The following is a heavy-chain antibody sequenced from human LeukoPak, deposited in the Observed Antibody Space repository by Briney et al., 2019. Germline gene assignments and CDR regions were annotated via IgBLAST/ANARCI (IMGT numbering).Heavy chain of an antibody. D-gene: IGHD6-6*01. J-gene: IGHJ4*02. V-gene: IGHV3-11*01. CDR2: ISSSGSTI. Sequence: GGSLRLSCAASGLTFSDYYMSWIRQAPGKGLEWISYISSSGSTIYYADSVKGRFTISRDNARNSLYLQMNSLRAEDTALYYCARERAIASLRPYYFDYWGQGTLVTVSS. CDR3: ARERAIASLRPYYFDY. CDR1: GLTFSDYY.